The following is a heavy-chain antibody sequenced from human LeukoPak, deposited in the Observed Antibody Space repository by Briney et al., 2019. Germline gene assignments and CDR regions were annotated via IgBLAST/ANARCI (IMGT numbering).Heavy chain of an antibody. Sequence: SVKVSCKASGGTFSSYAISWVRQAPGQGLEWMGGIIPIFGTANYAQKLQGRVTMTTDTSTSTAYMELRSLRSDDTAVYYCARDGGWFGENNWFDPWGQGTLVTVSS. V-gene: IGHV1-69*05. CDR2: IIPIFGTA. CDR3: ARDGGWFGENNWFDP. J-gene: IGHJ5*02. CDR1: GGTFSSYA. D-gene: IGHD3-10*01.